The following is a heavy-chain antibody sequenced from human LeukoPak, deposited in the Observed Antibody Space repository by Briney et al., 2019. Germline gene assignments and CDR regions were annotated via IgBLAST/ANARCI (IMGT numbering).Heavy chain of an antibody. CDR1: GGTFSSYA. V-gene: IGHV1-69*05. J-gene: IGHJ4*02. CDR2: IIPIFGTA. D-gene: IGHD1-26*01. CDR3: ARDRGSYDMDY. Sequence: ASAKVSCKASGGTFSSYAISWVRQAPGQGLEWMGRIIPIFGTANYAQKFQGRVTITTDESTSTAYMELSSLRSEDTAVYYCARDRGSYDMDYWGQGTLVTVSS.